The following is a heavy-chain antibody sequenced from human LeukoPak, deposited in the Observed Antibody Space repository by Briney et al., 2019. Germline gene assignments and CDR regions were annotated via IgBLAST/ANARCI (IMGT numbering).Heavy chain of an antibody. CDR2: IYPSENT. J-gene: IGHJ1*01. CDR1: GGSMSSHY. V-gene: IGHV4-4*07. Sequence: SETLSLTCTVSGGSMSSHYWTWIRQPAGKGLEWIGRIYPSENTNYNPSLKSRVTMSIDTSKNQFSLKLSSVTAADTAVYYCARVKGSGSYYKVRYFQHWGQGTLVTVSS. CDR3: ARVKGSGSYYKVRYFQH. D-gene: IGHD3-10*01.